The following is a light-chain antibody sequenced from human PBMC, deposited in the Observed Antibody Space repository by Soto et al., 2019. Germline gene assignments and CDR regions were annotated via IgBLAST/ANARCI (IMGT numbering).Light chain of an antibody. CDR1: QSVSSSY. CDR3: QQYDSSPRT. Sequence: DIVLTQSPGTLSLSPGERATLSCRASQSVSSSYLVWYQQKPGQAPRLLIYGASSRATGVPDRFSGSGSGTDFTLTITRLEAEDFAVYYCQQYDSSPRTFGQGTKLEIK. V-gene: IGKV3-20*01. CDR2: GAS. J-gene: IGKJ2*01.